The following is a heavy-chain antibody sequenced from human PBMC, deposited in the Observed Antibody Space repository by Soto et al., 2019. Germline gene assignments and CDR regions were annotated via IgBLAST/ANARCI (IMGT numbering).Heavy chain of an antibody. CDR3: ARHLRFGDPPGY. J-gene: IGHJ4*02. Sequence: PFEPLSHTXSVSGDSINYYYWSWIRQPPGKGLEWIGFVYDTGSTNYNPSLKSRLTISMDASESQVSLELRSVTAADTALYYCARHLRFGDPPGYGGQGTQVTVSS. CDR2: VYDTGST. V-gene: IGHV4-59*08. CDR1: GDSINYYY. D-gene: IGHD3-10*01.